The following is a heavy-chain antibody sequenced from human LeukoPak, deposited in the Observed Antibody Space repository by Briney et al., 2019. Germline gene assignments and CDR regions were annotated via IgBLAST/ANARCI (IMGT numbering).Heavy chain of an antibody. CDR2: ISGSGGST. J-gene: IGHJ3*02. Sequence: GGSVRLSCAASGFTVSSNHMSWVRQAPGKGLEWVSAISGSGGSTYYADSVKGRFTISRDNSKNTLYLQMNSLRAEDTAVYYCANLLWFGELPDAFDIWGQGTMVTVSS. CDR3: ANLLWFGELPDAFDI. D-gene: IGHD3-10*01. V-gene: IGHV3-23*01. CDR1: GFTVSSNH.